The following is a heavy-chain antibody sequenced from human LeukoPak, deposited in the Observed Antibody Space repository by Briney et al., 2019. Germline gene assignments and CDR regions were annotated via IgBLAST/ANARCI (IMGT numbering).Heavy chain of an antibody. J-gene: IGHJ3*02. V-gene: IGHV3-11*04. CDR1: GFALGDYY. CDR2: LGTSVTAK. CDR3: ARDQGYTYGLDAFAI. D-gene: IGHD5-18*01. Sequence: PGGSLRLSCAASGFALGDYYMTWIRQAPGKGLEWVSSLGTSVTAKYYADSVKGRFTISRDNANNSLYLQMNSLRAEDTAAYYCARDQGYTYGLDAFAIWGRGTVVTVSS.